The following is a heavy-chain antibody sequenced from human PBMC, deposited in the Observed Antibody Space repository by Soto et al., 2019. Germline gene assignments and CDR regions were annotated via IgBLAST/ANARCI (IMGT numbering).Heavy chain of an antibody. J-gene: IGHJ5*02. V-gene: IGHV3-33*01. CDR2: IWYDGSNK. D-gene: IGHD2-15*01. Sequence: QVQLVESGGGVVQPGRSLRLSCAASGFTFSSYGMHWVRQAPGKGLEWVAVIWYDGSNKYYADSVKGRFTISRDNSKNTLYLQINSLRAEDTAVYYCARDCSGGSCGSLDPWGQGTLVTVSS. CDR1: GFTFSSYG. CDR3: ARDCSGGSCGSLDP.